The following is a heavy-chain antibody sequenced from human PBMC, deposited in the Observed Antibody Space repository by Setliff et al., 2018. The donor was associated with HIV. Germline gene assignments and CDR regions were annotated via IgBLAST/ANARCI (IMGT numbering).Heavy chain of an antibody. CDR1: GYTFATDW. Sequence: LKISCKGSGYTFATDWIAWVRQMPGKGLEWMGIIYPADSDTTSSPSFQGRVTFSVDTSISTAYLHFSSLKASDTAIYYCARQMSSGRHFDYWGQGTLVTVS. CDR2: IYPADSDT. D-gene: IGHD6-19*01. V-gene: IGHV5-51*01. CDR3: ARQMSSGRHFDY. J-gene: IGHJ4*02.